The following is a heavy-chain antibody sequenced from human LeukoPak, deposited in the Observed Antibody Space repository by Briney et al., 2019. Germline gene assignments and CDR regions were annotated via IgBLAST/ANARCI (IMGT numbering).Heavy chain of an antibody. Sequence: PGGSLRLSCAASGFTFSNYEMNWVRQAPGKGLEWVSFISGSAATIYYADSVQGRFTISRDNARNSLYLQMNSLRAEDTAVYYCAKVLSGSQDYWGQGTLVTVFS. CDR2: ISGSAATI. V-gene: IGHV3-48*03. J-gene: IGHJ4*02. CDR1: GFTFSNYE. CDR3: AKVLSGSQDY. D-gene: IGHD1-26*01.